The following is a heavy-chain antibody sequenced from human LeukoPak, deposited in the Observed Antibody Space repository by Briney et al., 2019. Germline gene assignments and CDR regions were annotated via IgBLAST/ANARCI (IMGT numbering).Heavy chain of an antibody. D-gene: IGHD1-26*01. Sequence: PGGSLRLSCAASGFTFDDYAMHWVRQAPGKGLEWVSGISWNSGSIGYADSVKGRFTISRDNAKNSLYLQMNSLRAEDTALYYCAKDMSYGVVGAPLDYWGQGTLVTVSS. CDR3: AKDMSYGVVGAPLDY. V-gene: IGHV3-9*01. CDR1: GFTFDDYA. CDR2: ISWNSGSI. J-gene: IGHJ4*02.